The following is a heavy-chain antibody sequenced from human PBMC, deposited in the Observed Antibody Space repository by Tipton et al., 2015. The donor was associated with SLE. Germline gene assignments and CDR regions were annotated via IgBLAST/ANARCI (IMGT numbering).Heavy chain of an antibody. CDR2: IYYNGST. J-gene: IGHJ3*02. D-gene: IGHD5-18*01. CDR1: GGSISSSSYY. V-gene: IGHV4-39*02. CDR3: AREMSARAFDI. Sequence: TLSLTCTVSGGSISSSSYYWGWIRQPPGKGLEWIGSIYYNGSTYYNPSLKSRVTISVDTSKNQFSLKLSSVTAADTALYYCAREMSARAFDIWGQGTMVTVSS.